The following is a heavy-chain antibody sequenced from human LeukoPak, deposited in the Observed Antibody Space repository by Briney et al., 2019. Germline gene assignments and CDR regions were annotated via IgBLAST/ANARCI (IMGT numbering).Heavy chain of an antibody. CDR3: ARESRVDSSGYYYRAY. J-gene: IGHJ4*02. CDR1: GFTLSSYE. D-gene: IGHD3-22*01. Sequence: PGGSLRLSCAASGFTLSSYEMNWVRQAPGKGLEWVSYISSSGSTIYHADSVKGRFTISRDNAKNSLDLQMNSLRAEDTAVYYCARESRVDSSGYYYRAYWGQGTLVTVSS. CDR2: ISSSGSTI. V-gene: IGHV3-48*03.